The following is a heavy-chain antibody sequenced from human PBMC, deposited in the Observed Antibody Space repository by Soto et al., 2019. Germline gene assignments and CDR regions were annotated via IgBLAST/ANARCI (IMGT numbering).Heavy chain of an antibody. D-gene: IGHD2-15*01. CDR2: ISYDGSNT. CDR3: ARISRYCSGGDCHA. CDR1: GVSCNSYD. Sequence: QAHLVESGGGVVQPGTSLRLSCAASGVSCNSYDIHWVRQAPGKWPEWVAIISYDGSNTYYSDSVRGRFTICRDNSTDTLYLQMHSLRSEDTAIYYCARISRYCSGGDCHAWGQGTQVTVSS. J-gene: IGHJ5*02. V-gene: IGHV3-30*03.